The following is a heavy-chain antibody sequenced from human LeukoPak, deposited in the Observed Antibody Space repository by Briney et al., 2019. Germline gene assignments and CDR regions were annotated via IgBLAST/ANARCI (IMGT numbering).Heavy chain of an antibody. V-gene: IGHV3-11*01. CDR3: ASGGSLDV. CDR1: GFTVRDYY. J-gene: IGHJ6*02. Sequence: GGSLRLSCAASGFTVRDYYINWIRQAPGKGLEWVSYISSRGTTKYYADSVKGRFTISRDNAKNSLDLQLNSLRADDTAVYYCASGGSLDVWGQGNTVTVSS. CDR2: ISSRGTTK.